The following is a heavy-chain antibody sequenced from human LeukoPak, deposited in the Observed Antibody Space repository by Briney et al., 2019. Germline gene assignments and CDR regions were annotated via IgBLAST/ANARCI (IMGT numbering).Heavy chain of an antibody. D-gene: IGHD6-19*01. CDR2: ISGSGGST. CDR3: AKNPPLYSSGRGIYFQH. CDR1: GFTFSNYG. V-gene: IGHV3-23*01. J-gene: IGHJ1*01. Sequence: GGSLRLSCAASGFTFSNYGMSWVRQTPGKGLEWVSAISGSGGSTYYADSVKGRFTISRDNSKNTLYLQMNSLRAEDTAVYYCAKNPPLYSSGRGIYFQHWGQGTLVTVSS.